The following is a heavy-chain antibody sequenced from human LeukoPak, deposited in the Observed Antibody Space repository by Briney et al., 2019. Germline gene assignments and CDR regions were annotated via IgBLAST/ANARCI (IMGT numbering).Heavy chain of an antibody. Sequence: SGPTLVNPTQTLTLTCTVSGFSLSNARMGVSWIRQPPGKALEWLAHIFSNDEKSYSTSLKSRLTISKDTSKSQVVLTMANMDPVDTATYYCARSYGTAARFDPWGQGTLVTVSS. CDR2: IFSNDEK. D-gene: IGHD6-6*01. CDR1: GFSLSNARMG. J-gene: IGHJ5*02. V-gene: IGHV2-26*01. CDR3: ARSYGTAARFDP.